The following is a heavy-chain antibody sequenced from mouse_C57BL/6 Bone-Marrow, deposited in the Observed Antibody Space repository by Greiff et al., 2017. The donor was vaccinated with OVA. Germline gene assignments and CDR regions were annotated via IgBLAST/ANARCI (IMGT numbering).Heavy chain of an antibody. CDR2: IDPSDSYT. CDR1: GYTFTSYW. D-gene: IGHD1-1*01. J-gene: IGHJ2*01. V-gene: IGHV1-69*01. CDR3: ARFTTVVDY. Sequence: VQLQQPGAELVMPGASVKLSCKASGYTFTSYWMHWVKQRPGQGLEWIGEIDPSDSYTNYNQKFKGKSTFTVDKSSSTAYMQLSSLTSEDSAVYYCARFTTVVDYWGQGTTLTVSS.